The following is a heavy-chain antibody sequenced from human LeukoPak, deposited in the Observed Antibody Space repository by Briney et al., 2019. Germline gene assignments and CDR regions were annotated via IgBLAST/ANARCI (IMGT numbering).Heavy chain of an antibody. Sequence: SETLSLTCTVSGYSITSGYFWGWIRRPPGKGLEWIGRIFPSGGSTYNNPSLKSRVTISADTSKNQISLKLNSVSAADTAVYYCARVGSDYWFDPWGRGTLVTVSS. D-gene: IGHD2-15*01. CDR1: GYSITSGYF. CDR2: IFPSGGST. CDR3: ARVGSDYWFDP. J-gene: IGHJ5*02. V-gene: IGHV4-38-2*02.